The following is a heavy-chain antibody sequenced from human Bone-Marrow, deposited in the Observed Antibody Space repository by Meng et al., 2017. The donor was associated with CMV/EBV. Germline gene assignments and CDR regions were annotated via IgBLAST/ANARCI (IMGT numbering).Heavy chain of an antibody. Sequence: ASVKVSCKASGYTFTVNYLHWVRQAPGQGLEWMGVIDPNDGSTDYAQKFRGRVTLSRDTSTTTAYMQMFSLRSEDAAIYYCAREGAGYCSGGSCYSVSQFNYWAQGPL. CDR3: AREGAGYCSGGSCYSVSQFNY. J-gene: IGHJ4*02. D-gene: IGHD2-15*01. CDR2: IDPNDGST. V-gene: IGHV1-46*01. CDR1: GYTFTVNY.